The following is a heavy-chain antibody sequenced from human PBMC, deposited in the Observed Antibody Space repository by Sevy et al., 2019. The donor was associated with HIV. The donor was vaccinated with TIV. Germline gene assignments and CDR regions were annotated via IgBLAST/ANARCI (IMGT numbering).Heavy chain of an antibody. CDR1: GFTFSSYA. J-gene: IGHJ4*02. CDR2: ISSNGGST. CDR3: VKRKYYGSGSFDY. V-gene: IGHV3-64D*06. Sequence: GGSLRLSCSASGFTFSSYAMHWVRQAPGQGLEYVSAISSNGGSTYYADSVKGRFTISRDNSKNTLYLQMSSLRAEDTAVYYCVKRKYYGSGSFDYWGQGTLVTVSS. D-gene: IGHD3-10*01.